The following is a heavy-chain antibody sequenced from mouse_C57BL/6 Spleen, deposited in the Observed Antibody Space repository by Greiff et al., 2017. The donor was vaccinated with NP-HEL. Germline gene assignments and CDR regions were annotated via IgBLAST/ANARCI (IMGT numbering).Heavy chain of an antibody. V-gene: IGHV5-9*01. Sequence: EVHLVESGGGLVKPGGSLKLSCAASGFTFSSYTMSWVRQTPEKRLEWVATISGGGGNTYYPDSVKGRFTISRDNAKNTLYLQMSSLRSEDTALYYCASSYLGNYFDYWGQGTTLTVSS. CDR3: ASSYLGNYFDY. J-gene: IGHJ2*01. CDR1: GFTFSSYT. CDR2: ISGGGGNT. D-gene: IGHD5-5*01.